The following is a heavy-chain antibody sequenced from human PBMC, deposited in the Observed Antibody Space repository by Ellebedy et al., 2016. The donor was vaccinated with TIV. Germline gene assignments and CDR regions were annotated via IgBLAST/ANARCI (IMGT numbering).Heavy chain of an antibody. Sequence: GGSLRLXXAASGFPFSVYYMSWIRQAPGKGLEWVSYISRSSTNTNYADSVKGRFTISRDDATNSLYLQMNSLRAEDSAVYYCAREDFYRMDVWGQGTTVTVSS. CDR3: AREDFYRMDV. CDR2: ISRSSTNT. J-gene: IGHJ6*02. CDR1: GFPFSVYY. V-gene: IGHV3-11*06.